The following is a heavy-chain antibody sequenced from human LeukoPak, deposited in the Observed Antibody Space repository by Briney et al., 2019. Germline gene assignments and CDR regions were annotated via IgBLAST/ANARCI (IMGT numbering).Heavy chain of an antibody. Sequence: SETLSLTCTVSGGSISSGGYYWSWIRQHPVKGLGWIGYIYYSGSTYYNPSLKSRVTISVDTSKNQFSLKLSSVTAADTAVYYCAMGDYGDPRSGVWGQGTLVTVSS. V-gene: IGHV4-31*03. J-gene: IGHJ4*02. CDR3: AMGDYGDPRSGV. CDR1: GGSISSGGYY. D-gene: IGHD4-17*01. CDR2: IYYSGST.